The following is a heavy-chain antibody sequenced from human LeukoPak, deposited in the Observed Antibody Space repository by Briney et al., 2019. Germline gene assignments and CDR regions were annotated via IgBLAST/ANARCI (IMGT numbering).Heavy chain of an antibody. CDR1: GFTFSSYW. J-gene: IGHJ4*02. V-gene: IGHV3-74*01. Sequence: GGSLRLSCAASGFTFSSYWVYWVRQAPGKGLVWVSRINNDGSSTTYADSVKGRFTISRDNAKNSLYLQMNSLRAEDTAVYYCARGRRGMATISVYYFDYWGQGTLVTVSS. D-gene: IGHD5-24*01. CDR3: ARGRRGMATISVYYFDY. CDR2: INNDGSST.